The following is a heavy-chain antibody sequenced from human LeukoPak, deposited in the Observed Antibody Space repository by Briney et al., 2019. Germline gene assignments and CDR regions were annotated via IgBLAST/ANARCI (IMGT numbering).Heavy chain of an antibody. V-gene: IGHV3-23*01. CDR3: AKERSGIPAAANY. D-gene: IGHD6-13*01. CDR1: GFTFSSYA. CDR2: ISGSGGGT. Sequence: GGSLRLSCAASGFTFSSYAMSWVRQAPEKGLEWVSTISGSGGGTYYADSVKGRFTISRDNSKNTVYLQMNSLRAEDTAVYYCAKERSGIPAAANYWGQGTLVTVSS. J-gene: IGHJ4*02.